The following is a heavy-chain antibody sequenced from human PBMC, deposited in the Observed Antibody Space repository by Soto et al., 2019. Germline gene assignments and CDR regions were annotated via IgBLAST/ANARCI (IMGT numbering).Heavy chain of an antibody. CDR3: ASPDPRLTIFYYYYGMDV. CDR2: ISYDGSNK. D-gene: IGHD3-9*01. V-gene: IGHV3-30-3*01. J-gene: IGHJ6*02. Sequence: QVQLVESGGGVVQPGRSLRLSCAASGFTFSSYAMHWVRQAPGKGLEWVAVISYDGSNKYYADSVKGRFTISRDNSKTTLYLQMNSLRAEDTAVYYCASPDPRLTIFYYYYGMDVWGQGTTVTVSS. CDR1: GFTFSSYA.